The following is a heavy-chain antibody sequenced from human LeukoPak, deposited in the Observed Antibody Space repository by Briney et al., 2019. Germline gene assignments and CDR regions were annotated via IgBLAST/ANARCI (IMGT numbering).Heavy chain of an antibody. J-gene: IGHJ4*02. Sequence: SETLSLTCTVSGGSISSSSYYWGWIRQPPGKGLEWIGSIYYSGSTYYNPSLKSRVTISVDTSKNQFSLKLSSVTAADTAVYYCAAQVRGVIHTYWGQGTLVTVSS. CDR3: AAQVRGVIHTY. CDR1: GGSISSSSYY. V-gene: IGHV4-39*07. CDR2: IYYSGST. D-gene: IGHD3-10*01.